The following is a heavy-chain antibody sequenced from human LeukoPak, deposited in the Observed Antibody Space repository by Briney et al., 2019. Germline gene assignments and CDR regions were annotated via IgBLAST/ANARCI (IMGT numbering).Heavy chain of an antibody. D-gene: IGHD6-19*01. J-gene: IGHJ3*02. Sequence: PGGSLRLSCAASGFTFSRYAMHWVRQAPGKGLEYVSAISSNGGSTYYANSVKGRFTISRDNSKNTLYLQMGSLRAEDMAVYYCARADARGYSSSYDAFDIWGQGTMVTVSS. CDR2: ISSNGGST. CDR1: GFTFSRYA. V-gene: IGHV3-64*01. CDR3: ARADARGYSSSYDAFDI.